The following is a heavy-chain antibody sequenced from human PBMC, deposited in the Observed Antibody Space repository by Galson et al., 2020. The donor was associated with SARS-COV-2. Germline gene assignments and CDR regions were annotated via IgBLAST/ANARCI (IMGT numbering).Heavy chain of an antibody. Sequence: SETLSLTCTVSGGSISSYYWSWIRQPPGKGLEWIGYIYYSGSTNYNPSLKSRVTISVDTSKNQFSLKLSSVTAADTAVYYCARLVGDPTVTTSHYFDYWGQGTLVTVSS. V-gene: IGHV4-59*08. CDR3: ARLVGDPTVTTSHYFDY. CDR1: GGSISSYY. CDR2: IYYSGST. D-gene: IGHD4-17*01. J-gene: IGHJ4*02.